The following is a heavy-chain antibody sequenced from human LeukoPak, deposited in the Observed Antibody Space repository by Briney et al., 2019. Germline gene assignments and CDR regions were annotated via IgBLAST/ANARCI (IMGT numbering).Heavy chain of an antibody. CDR1: GFTFTRYI. Sequence: GGSLRLSCAASGFTFTRYIMNWVRQAPGKGLEWVSSISSSSTYTHYADLVKGRFTISRDNAKNSLYLQMNSLRAEDTAVYYCARDGGGCSGGRCCSDAFDFWGQGTMVTVSS. V-gene: IGHV3-21*01. CDR2: ISSSSTYT. CDR3: ARDGGGCSGGRCCSDAFDF. J-gene: IGHJ3*01. D-gene: IGHD2-15*01.